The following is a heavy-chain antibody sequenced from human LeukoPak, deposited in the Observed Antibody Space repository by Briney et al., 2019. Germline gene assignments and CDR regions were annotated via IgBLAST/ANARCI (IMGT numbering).Heavy chain of an antibody. CDR3: ARSVQWLPY. V-gene: IGHV3-48*03. Sequence: PEGSLRLSCVASGFTFSSYEMNWLRQSPGKGLEWVSYISGSGTTVYYADSVKGRFTISRDNAKNSLYLQMNSLRAEDTAIYYCARSVQWLPYWGQGTLVTVSS. CDR2: ISGSGTTV. J-gene: IGHJ4*02. D-gene: IGHD6-19*01. CDR1: GFTFSSYE.